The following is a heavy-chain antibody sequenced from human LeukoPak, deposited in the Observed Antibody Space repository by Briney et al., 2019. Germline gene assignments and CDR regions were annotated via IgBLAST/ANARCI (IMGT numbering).Heavy chain of an antibody. CDR1: GGTFSSYA. D-gene: IGHD5-18*01. CDR2: IIPIFGTA. V-gene: IGHV1-69*13. CDR3: ARMRSGIPSLFDY. J-gene: IGHJ4*02. Sequence: SVKVSCRASGGTFSSYAISWVRQAPGQGLEWMGGIIPIFGTANYAQKFQGRVTITADESTSTAYMELSSLRSEDTAVYYCARMRSGIPSLFDYWGQGTLVTVSS.